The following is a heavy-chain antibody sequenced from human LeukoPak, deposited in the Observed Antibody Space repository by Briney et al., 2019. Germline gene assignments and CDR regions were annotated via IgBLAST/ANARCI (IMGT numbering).Heavy chain of an antibody. CDR1: GFTFSSYS. CDR2: ISGNGDTI. CDR3: ARDVAMLTPDFDY. J-gene: IGHJ4*02. Sequence: GGSLRLSCAASGFTFSSYSMNWVRQAPGKGLEWVSAISGNGDTIYYADSVRGRFTIFRDNSKNTVYMQMNSLRADDTAVYYCARDVAMLTPDFDYWGQGTLVTVSS. V-gene: IGHV3-23*01. D-gene: IGHD3-9*01.